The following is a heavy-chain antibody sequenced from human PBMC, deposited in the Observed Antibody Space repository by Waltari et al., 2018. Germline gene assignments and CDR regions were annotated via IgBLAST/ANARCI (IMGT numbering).Heavy chain of an antibody. CDR2: VHYGGSK. J-gene: IGHJ2*01. Sequence: QLQLQDSGPGLVKSSETLSLICTVSGGSISTRNYYWGWIRQPPGKGLEWIGSVHYGGSKYYNTSLKSRVTTSIDTSKNQYFLKLSSVTAADTAVYYCARRFCTEDVCPGRNWYFDIWGRGTLVKVSS. V-gene: IGHV4-39*01. D-gene: IGHD2-8*01. CDR3: ARRFCTEDVCPGRNWYFDI. CDR1: GGSISTRNYY.